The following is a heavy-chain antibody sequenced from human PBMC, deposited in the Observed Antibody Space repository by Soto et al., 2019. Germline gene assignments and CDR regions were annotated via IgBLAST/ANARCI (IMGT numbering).Heavy chain of an antibody. D-gene: IGHD6-6*01. J-gene: IGHJ3*01. Sequence: GGSLRLSCAASGSTFSDHYMDWVRQAPGKGLEWVGRTRNKANSYTTEYAASVKGRFTISRDDSKNSLYLQMNSLKTEDTAVYYCDRVEERAGSNSMLNDLWGQGTMVTVSS. CDR3: DRVEERAGSNSMLNDL. V-gene: IGHV3-72*01. CDR2: TRNKANSYTT. CDR1: GSTFSDHY.